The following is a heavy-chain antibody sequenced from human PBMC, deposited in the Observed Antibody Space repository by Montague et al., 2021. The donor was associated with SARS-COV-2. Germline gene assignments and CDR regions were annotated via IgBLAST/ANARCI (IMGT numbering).Heavy chain of an antibody. Sequence: SETLSLTCSVSGGSIGTDFWVWIRQPPGKGLEWIGYVSYRGSTNXNLSLKSRVTISLDTSKNRFSLRVTSVTAADTAVYYCARDVRYYYDQWGQGILVTVSS. CDR3: ARDVRYYYDQ. D-gene: IGHD3-10*01. CDR2: VSYRGST. V-gene: IGHV4-59*01. CDR1: GGSIGTDF. J-gene: IGHJ4*02.